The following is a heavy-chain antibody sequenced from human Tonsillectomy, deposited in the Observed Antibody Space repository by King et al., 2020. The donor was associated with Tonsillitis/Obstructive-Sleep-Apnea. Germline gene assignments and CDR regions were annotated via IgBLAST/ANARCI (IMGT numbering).Heavy chain of an antibody. D-gene: IGHD6-19*01. Sequence: VQLVEYGGGVVQPGRSLRLSCAASGFTFSTYAMHWVRQAPGKGLEWVAVVSYDGSNKNCADSVKGRFTISRDNSKNTLYLQMNSLRAEDTAVYYCAKDSDSGPIGGDFDNWGQGTLVTVSS. J-gene: IGHJ4*02. CDR1: GFTFSTYA. CDR2: VSYDGSNK. V-gene: IGHV3-30*18. CDR3: AKDSDSGPIGGDFDN.